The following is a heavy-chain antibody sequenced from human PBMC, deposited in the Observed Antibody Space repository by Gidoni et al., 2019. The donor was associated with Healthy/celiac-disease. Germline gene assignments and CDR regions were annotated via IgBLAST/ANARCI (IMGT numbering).Heavy chain of an antibody. J-gene: IGHJ4*02. CDR2: INAGSGNT. V-gene: IGHV1-3*01. D-gene: IGHD5-18*01. Sequence: QVQLVQSGAEVKKPGASVKVSCKASGYTFTSYAMHWVRQAPGQRLEWMGWINAGSGNTKYSQKFQGRVTITRDTSASTAYMELSSLRSEDTAVYYCARVEGYSYGSLYFDYWGQGTLVTVSS. CDR1: GYTFTSYA. CDR3: ARVEGYSYGSLYFDY.